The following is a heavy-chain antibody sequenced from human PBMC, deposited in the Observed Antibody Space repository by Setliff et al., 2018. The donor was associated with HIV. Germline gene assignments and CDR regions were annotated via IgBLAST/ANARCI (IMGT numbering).Heavy chain of an antibody. Sequence: SETLSLTCTVSGGSISTGSYYWSWIRQPAGKGLEWIGRVYSTGSTKYNPSLKSRVTISADTSKNQFSLKLSSVTAADTAVYFCARDYGSGWQSYYYLDVWGNGTTVTVSS. CDR2: VYSTGST. D-gene: IGHD6-19*01. V-gene: IGHV4-61*02. CDR1: GGSISTGSYY. CDR3: ARDYGSGWQSYYYLDV. J-gene: IGHJ6*03.